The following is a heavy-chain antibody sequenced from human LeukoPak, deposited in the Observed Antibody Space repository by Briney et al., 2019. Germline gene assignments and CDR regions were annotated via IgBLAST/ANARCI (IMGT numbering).Heavy chain of an antibody. D-gene: IGHD5-24*01. J-gene: IGHJ4*02. CDR1: GLTFSSYW. CDR2: IKQDGSEK. CDR3: ARERWLQSPGDFAY. V-gene: IGHV3-7*01. Sequence: GGSLRHSCAASGLTFSSYWMSWVRQAPGKGLEWVANIKQDGSEKYYVDSVKGRFTISRDNAKNSLYLQMNSLRAEDTAVYYYARERWLQSPGDFAYWGQGTLVTVSS.